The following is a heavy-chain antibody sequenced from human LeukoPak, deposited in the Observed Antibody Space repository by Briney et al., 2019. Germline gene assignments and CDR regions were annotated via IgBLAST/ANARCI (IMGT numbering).Heavy chain of an antibody. CDR1: GYTFNGYY. V-gene: IGHV1-2*02. J-gene: IGHJ4*02. CDR2: LDPKSGGT. D-gene: IGHD6-19*01. Sequence: ASVKVSCKASGYTFNGYYIHGVRQAPGQGPEWMGWLDPKSGGTKYAQRFQGRVTMTWDTSISTAYMDLARLRSDDTAVYYCAVGLDIAMPGKVPTGWGQGTLVTVSS. CDR3: AVGLDIAMPGKVPTG.